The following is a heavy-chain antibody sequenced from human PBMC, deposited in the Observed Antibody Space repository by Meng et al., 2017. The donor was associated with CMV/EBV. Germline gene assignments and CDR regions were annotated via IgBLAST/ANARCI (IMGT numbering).Heavy chain of an antibody. CDR1: GFTFSNAW. CDR3: TTEPWNYVYYYYGMDV. V-gene: IGHV3-15*01. CDR2: IKSKTDGGTT. J-gene: IGHJ6*02. Sequence: GVSLRFSCAASGFTFSNAWMSWVPQAPGKGLEWVGRIKSKTDGGTTEYAAPVKGRSTISRDDSKNTLYLQMNSLKTEDTAVYYCTTEPWNYVYYYYGMDVWGQGTTVTVSS. D-gene: IGHD1-7*01.